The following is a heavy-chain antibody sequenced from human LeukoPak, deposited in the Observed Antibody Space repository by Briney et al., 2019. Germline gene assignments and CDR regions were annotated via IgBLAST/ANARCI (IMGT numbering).Heavy chain of an antibody. D-gene: IGHD3-22*01. CDR2: ISGSGGST. CDR3: AKDMYYYDSSGYYLSAFDI. J-gene: IGHJ3*02. V-gene: IGHV3-23*01. Sequence: PGGSLRLSCAASGFTFSSYAMSWVRQAPGKGLEWVSAISGSGGSTYYADPVKGRFTISRDNSKNTLYLQMNSLRAEDTAVYYCAKDMYYYDSSGYYLSAFDIWGQGTMVTVSS. CDR1: GFTFSSYA.